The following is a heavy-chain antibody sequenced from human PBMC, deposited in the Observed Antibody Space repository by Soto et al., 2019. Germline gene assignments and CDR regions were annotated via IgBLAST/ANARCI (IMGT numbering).Heavy chain of an antibody. D-gene: IGHD4-17*01. CDR1: VASISSDDYY. J-gene: IGHJ5*02. CDR3: ARASTVTTGSKFDP. V-gene: IGHV4-30-4*01. Sequence: SETLSLSCTFSVASISSDDYYWSWIRQPPGKGLEWIWYISHSGNTYYSTSLQSRVAISVDTSSIQCSLRLNSVTAADTAVYYCARASTVTTGSKFDPWGQGALVNVSS. CDR2: ISHSGNT.